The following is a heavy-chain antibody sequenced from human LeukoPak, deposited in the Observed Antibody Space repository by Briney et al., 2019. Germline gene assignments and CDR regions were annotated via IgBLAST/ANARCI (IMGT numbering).Heavy chain of an antibody. V-gene: IGHV1-24*01. D-gene: IGHD6-13*01. CDR2: FDPEDGET. CDR1: GGTFSSYA. Sequence: ASVKVSCKASGGTFSSYAISWVRQAPGKGLEWMGGFDPEDGETIYAQKFQGRVTMTEDTSTDTAYMELSSLRSEDTAVYYCATAALGSWDNNWFDPWGQGTLVTVSS. J-gene: IGHJ5*02. CDR3: ATAALGSWDNNWFDP.